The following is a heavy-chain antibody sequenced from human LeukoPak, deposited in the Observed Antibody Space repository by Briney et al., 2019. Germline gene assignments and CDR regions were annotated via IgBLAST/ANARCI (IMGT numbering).Heavy chain of an antibody. V-gene: IGHV4-39*07. D-gene: IGHD1-20*01. CDR2: IYYSGST. J-gene: IGHJ5*02. CDR1: GGSISSSSYY. CDR3: AREGEVTGWFDP. Sequence: SETLSLTCTVSGGSISSSSYYWGWIRQPPGKGLEWIGSIYYSGSTYYNPSLKSRVTISVDTSKNQFSLKLSSVTAADTAVYYCAREGEVTGWFDPWGQGTLVTVSS.